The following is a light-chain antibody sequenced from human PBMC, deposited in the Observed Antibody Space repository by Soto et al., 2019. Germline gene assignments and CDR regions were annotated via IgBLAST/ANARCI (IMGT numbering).Light chain of an antibody. Sequence: QSALTQPPSVSGSPGQSVAISCSGTSSDVGSYNRVSWYQQPPGTAPKLMIYDVNNRPSGVPDRFSGSKSGNTASLTISGLQAEDEADYYCSSFTSSNTDVFGIGTKLTVL. V-gene: IGLV2-18*02. CDR1: SSDVGSYNR. CDR2: DVN. CDR3: SSFTSSNTDV. J-gene: IGLJ1*01.